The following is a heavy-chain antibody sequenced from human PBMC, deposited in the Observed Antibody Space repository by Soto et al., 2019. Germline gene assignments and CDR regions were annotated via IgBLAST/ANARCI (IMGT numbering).Heavy chain of an antibody. CDR3: ARVRSDGSGWFGAFHAFDI. CDR1: GVSISSYY. V-gene: IGHV4-59*01. D-gene: IGHD6-19*01. CDR2: IYYSGST. J-gene: IGHJ3*02. Sequence: KPSETLSLTCTVSGVSISSYYWSWIRQPPGKGLEWIGYIYYSGSTNYNPSLKSRVTISVDTSKNQFSLKLTSVTAADTAVFFCARVRSDGSGWFGAFHAFDIWGQGTLVTVSS.